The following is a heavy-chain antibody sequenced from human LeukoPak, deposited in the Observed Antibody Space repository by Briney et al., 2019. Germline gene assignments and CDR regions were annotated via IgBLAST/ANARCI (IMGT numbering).Heavy chain of an antibody. CDR2: IYHSGST. D-gene: IGHD2-15*01. CDR3: ARDPGYCSGGSCNYYYGMDV. V-gene: IGHV4-30-2*01. CDR1: GGSISSGGYS. J-gene: IGHJ6*04. Sequence: SETLSLTCAVSGGSISSGGYSWSWIRQPPGKGLEWIGYIYHSGSTCYNPSLKSRVTISVDRSKNQFSLKLSSVTAADTAVYYCARDPGYCSGGSCNYYYGMDVWGRGTTVTVSP.